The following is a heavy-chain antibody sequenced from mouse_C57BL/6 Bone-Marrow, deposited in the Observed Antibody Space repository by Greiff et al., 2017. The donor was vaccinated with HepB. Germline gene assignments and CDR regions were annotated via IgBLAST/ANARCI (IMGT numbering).Heavy chain of an antibody. V-gene: IGHV1-81*01. CDR1: GYTFTSYG. Sequence: LVESGAELARPGASVKLSCKASGYTFTSYGISWVKQRTGQGLEWIGEIYPRSGNTYYNEKFKGKATLTVDKSSSTAYMQLSSLTSEDSAVYYCARQTYYSNPYYFDYWGQGTTLTVSS. CDR2: IYPRSGNT. J-gene: IGHJ2*01. D-gene: IGHD2-5*01. CDR3: ARQTYYSNPYYFDY.